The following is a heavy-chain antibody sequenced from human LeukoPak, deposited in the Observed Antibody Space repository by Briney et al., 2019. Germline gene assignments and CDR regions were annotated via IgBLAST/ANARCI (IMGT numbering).Heavy chain of an antibody. CDR3: ASGGSVEWQLVLNY. CDR1: GFTFNSYS. D-gene: IGHD6-6*01. J-gene: IGHJ4*02. Sequence: PGGSLRLSCAASGFTFNSYSMNWVRQAPGKGLEWVSSISSSSSYIYYADSVKGRFTISRDDAKNSLYLQMNSLRAEDTAVYYCASGGSVEWQLVLNYWGQGTLVTVSS. CDR2: ISSSSSYI. V-gene: IGHV3-21*01.